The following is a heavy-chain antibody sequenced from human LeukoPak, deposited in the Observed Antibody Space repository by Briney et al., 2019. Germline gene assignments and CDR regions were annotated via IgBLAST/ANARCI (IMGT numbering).Heavy chain of an antibody. CDR3: AREIVAGIVDY. J-gene: IGHJ4*02. V-gene: IGHV4-59*01. CDR2: IYYSGCT. CDR1: GGSISSYY. D-gene: IGHD6-19*01. Sequence: SETLSLTCTVSGGSISSYYWSWIRQPPGKGLEWIGYIYYSGCTNYNPSLKSRVTISVDTSKNQFSLKLSSVTAADTAVYYCAREIVAGIVDYWGQGTLVTVSS.